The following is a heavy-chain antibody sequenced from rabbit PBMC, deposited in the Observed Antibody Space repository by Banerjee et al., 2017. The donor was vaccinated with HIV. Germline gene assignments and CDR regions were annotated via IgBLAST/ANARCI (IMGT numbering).Heavy chain of an antibody. J-gene: IGHJ4*01. CDR1: GFDLSSYYY. V-gene: IGHV1S45*01. CDR3: ARDNAAYDDAGYGNGANL. Sequence: QEQLEESGGGLVKPEGSLTLTCKASGFDLSSYYYMCWVRQAPGKGLEWIACIYTTTDTTWYASWAKGRFTISKTSSTTVTLQMTSLTAADTATYFCARDNAAYDDAGYGNGANLWGPGTLVTVS. CDR2: IYTTTDTT. D-gene: IGHD4-2*01.